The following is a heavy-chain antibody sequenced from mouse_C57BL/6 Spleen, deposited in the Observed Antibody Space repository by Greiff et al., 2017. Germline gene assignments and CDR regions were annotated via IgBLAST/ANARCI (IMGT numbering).Heavy chain of an antibody. V-gene: IGHV5-6*02. D-gene: IGHD2-1*01. J-gene: IGHJ2*01. CDR1: GFTFSSYG. Sequence: EVKVEESGGDLEKPGGSLKLSCAASGFTFSSYGMSWVRQTPDKRLEWVATISSGGSYTYYPDSVKGRFTISRDNAKNTLYLQMSSLKSEDTAMYYCARLYYGNYEDYFDYWGQGTTLTVSS. CDR2: ISSGGSYT. CDR3: ARLYYGNYEDYFDY.